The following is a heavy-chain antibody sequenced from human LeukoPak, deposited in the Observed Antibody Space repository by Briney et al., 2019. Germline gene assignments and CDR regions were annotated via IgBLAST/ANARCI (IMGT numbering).Heavy chain of an antibody. CDR1: RFIFSTYS. Sequence: PGGSLRLSCGASRFIFSTYSMNWVRQAPGKGLEWVSAISGSGGSTYYADSVKGRFTISRDNFKNTLYLQMNSLRAEDTAVYYCARRYFDSSGFDYWGQGTLVTVFS. J-gene: IGHJ4*02. V-gene: IGHV3-23*01. CDR3: ARRYFDSSGFDY. CDR2: ISGSGGST. D-gene: IGHD3-9*01.